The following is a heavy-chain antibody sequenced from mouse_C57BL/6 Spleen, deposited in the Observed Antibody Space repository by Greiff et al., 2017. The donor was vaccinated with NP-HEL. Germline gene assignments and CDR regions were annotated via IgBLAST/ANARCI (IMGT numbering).Heavy chain of an antibody. Sequence: EVQLQQSGPELVKPGASVKISCKASGYSFTDYNMNWVKQSNGTSLEWIGVINPNYGTTSYNQKFKGKATLTVDHSSSTAYMQLNSLTSEDSAVYYWARSGYGNYEDYAMDYWGQGTSVTVSS. D-gene: IGHD2-10*02. CDR3: ARSGYGNYEDYAMDY. V-gene: IGHV1-39*01. CDR2: INPNYGTT. CDR1: GYSFTDYN. J-gene: IGHJ4*01.